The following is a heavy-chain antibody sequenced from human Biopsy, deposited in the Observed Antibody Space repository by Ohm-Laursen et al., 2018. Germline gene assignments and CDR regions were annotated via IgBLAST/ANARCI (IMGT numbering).Heavy chain of an antibody. CDR1: GGSLSSYS. D-gene: IGHD1-14*01. CDR3: ARDRGRRGWFDP. V-gene: IGHV4-4*07. CDR2: IYTSGIT. J-gene: IGHJ5*02. Sequence: SETLSLTCTVSGGSLSSYSWSWIRQPAGKGLEWIGQIYTSGITNYNPSLKSRVTMSVDTSKNKFSLRVSSATAADTAVYYCARDRGRRGWFDPWGQGTLVTVSS.